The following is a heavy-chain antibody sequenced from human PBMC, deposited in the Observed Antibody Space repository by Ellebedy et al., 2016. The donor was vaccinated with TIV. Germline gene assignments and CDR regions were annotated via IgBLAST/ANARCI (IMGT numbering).Heavy chain of an antibody. J-gene: IGHJ4*02. CDR1: GYTFTSYD. CDR2: MNPNSGNT. D-gene: IGHD3-22*01. V-gene: IGHV1-8*01. Sequence: ASVKVSCKASGYTFTSYDINWVRQATGQGLEWMGWMNPNSGNTGYAQKFQGRVTMTRNTSISTAYMELNSLSSEDTAVYYCARASYDSSGTVNDYWGQGTLVTVSS. CDR3: ARASYDSSGTVNDY.